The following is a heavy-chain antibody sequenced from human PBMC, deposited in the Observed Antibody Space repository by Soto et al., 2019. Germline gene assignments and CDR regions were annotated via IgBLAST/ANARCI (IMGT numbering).Heavy chain of an antibody. J-gene: IGHJ6*02. CDR3: ASGGYHKETGQYYYGMDV. V-gene: IGHV1-8*01. D-gene: IGHD2-2*01. CDR2: MNPNSGNT. Sequence: QVQLVQSGAEVKKPGASVKVSCKASGYTFTSYDINWVRQATGQGLEWMGWMNPNSGNTGYAQKFQGRVTMTRNTSISTAYRELSRLRSEDTAVYYCASGGYHKETGQYYYGMDVWGQGTTVTVSS. CDR1: GYTFTSYD.